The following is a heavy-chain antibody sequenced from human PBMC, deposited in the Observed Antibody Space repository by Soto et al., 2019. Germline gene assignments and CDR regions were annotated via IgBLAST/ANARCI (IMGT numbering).Heavy chain of an antibody. Sequence: VGSLRLSCSASGFTFSSYAMHWVRQAPGKGLEYVSAISSNGGSTYYADSVKGRFTISRDNSKNTLYLQMSSLRAEDTAVYYCVKAPMRQLVPDHYFDYWGQGTLVTVSS. CDR3: VKAPMRQLVPDHYFDY. V-gene: IGHV3-64D*06. D-gene: IGHD6-13*01. CDR2: ISSNGGST. CDR1: GFTFSSYA. J-gene: IGHJ4*02.